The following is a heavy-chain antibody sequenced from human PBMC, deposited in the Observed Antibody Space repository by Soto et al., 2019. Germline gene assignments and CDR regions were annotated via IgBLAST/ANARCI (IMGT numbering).Heavy chain of an antibody. V-gene: IGHV3-15*01. Sequence: GGSLRLSCAASGFTFNYAWMSWVRQAPGKGLEWVGRIKSKTDGGTTDYAAPVKGRFTISRDDSKHTLFLQMNSLKTEDTAVYYCTTDRIGYFDYWGQGALVTVSS. CDR1: GFTFNYAW. CDR2: IKSKTDGGTT. CDR3: TTDRIGYFDY. J-gene: IGHJ4*02.